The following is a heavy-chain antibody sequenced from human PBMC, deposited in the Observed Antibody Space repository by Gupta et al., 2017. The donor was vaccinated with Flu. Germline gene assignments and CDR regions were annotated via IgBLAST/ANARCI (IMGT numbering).Heavy chain of an antibody. CDR2: IWYDGSNK. V-gene: IGHV3-33*01. CDR1: GFPFSSYG. Sequence: QVQLVESGGGVVQPGRSLRLHCAASGFPFSSYGMHWVRRAPGKGLEWVAVIWYDGSNKYYADSVKGRFTISRDNSKNTLYLQMNSLRAEDTAVYYCARPPRGWFGGVIAPHFDYWGQGTLVTVSS. J-gene: IGHJ4*02. CDR3: ARPPRGWFGGVIAPHFDY. D-gene: IGHD3-16*02.